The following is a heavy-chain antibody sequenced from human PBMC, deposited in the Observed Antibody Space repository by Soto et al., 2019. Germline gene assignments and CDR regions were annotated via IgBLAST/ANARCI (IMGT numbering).Heavy chain of an antibody. CDR1: GYTFTGNY. CDR3: ARAKVATTYYYYGMDV. D-gene: IGHD5-12*01. J-gene: IGHJ6*02. V-gene: IGHV1-2*04. Sequence: ASVKLSCKDSGYTFTGNYMHWVRQAPRQGLEWMGWINPNSGGTNYAQKFQGWVTMTRDTSISTAYMELSRLRSDDTAVYYCARAKVATTYYYYGMDVWGQGTTVTVSS. CDR2: INPNSGGT.